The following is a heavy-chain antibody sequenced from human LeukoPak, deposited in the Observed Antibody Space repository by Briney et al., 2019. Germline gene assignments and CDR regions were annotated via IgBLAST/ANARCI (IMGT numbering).Heavy chain of an antibody. D-gene: IGHD3-3*01. Sequence: SETLSLTCTASGYSISSGYYWGWIRQPPGKGREGIGSIYHSGSTYYTPSLNSRVTISVDTAKNQFSLKLSTVTAEDTAVYYCARDKYYDFWSGYYTAYFDYWGQGTLVTVSS. CDR2: IYHSGST. CDR1: GYSISSGYY. V-gene: IGHV4-38-2*02. J-gene: IGHJ4*02. CDR3: ARDKYYDFWSGYYTAYFDY.